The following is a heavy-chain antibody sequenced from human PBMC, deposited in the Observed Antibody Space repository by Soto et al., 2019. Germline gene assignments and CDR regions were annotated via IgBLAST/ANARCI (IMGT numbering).Heavy chain of an antibody. CDR3: VRHCPRYSRGWSAAPQFAP. V-gene: IGHV4-59*05. CDR2: VHDTGVT. CDR1: GGSISSYY. D-gene: IGHD6-19*01. Sequence: TSETLSLTCTVSGGSISSYYRSWIRQPPGKGLEWIGSVHDTGVTYSTPSLTSRVTISVDKSTNQFSLKLTSVTAADTAVYYCVRHCPRYSRGWSAAPQFAPWGQGMLVTVSS. J-gene: IGHJ5*02.